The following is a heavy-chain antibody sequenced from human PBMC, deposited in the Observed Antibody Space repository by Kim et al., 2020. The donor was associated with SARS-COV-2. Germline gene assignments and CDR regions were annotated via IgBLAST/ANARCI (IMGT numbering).Heavy chain of an antibody. Sequence: SETLSLTCAVYGGSFSGYYWSWIRQPPGKGLEWIGEINHSGSTNYNPSLKSRVTISVDTSKNQFSLKLSSVTAADTAVYYCARGIAAAGTRYYYYYGMDVWGQGTTVTVSS. CDR1: GGSFSGYY. V-gene: IGHV4-34*01. CDR2: INHSGST. D-gene: IGHD6-13*01. CDR3: ARGIAAAGTRYYYYYGMDV. J-gene: IGHJ6*02.